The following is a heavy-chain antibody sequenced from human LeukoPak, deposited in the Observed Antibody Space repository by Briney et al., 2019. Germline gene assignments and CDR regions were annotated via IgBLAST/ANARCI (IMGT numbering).Heavy chain of an antibody. Sequence: ASVKVSCKASGYTFTSYGISWVRQAPGQGLEWMGWISAYNGNTNYAQKFQGRVTITTDESTSTAYMELSSLRSEDTAVYYCAAGTMIGNAFDIWGQGTIVTVSS. J-gene: IGHJ3*02. D-gene: IGHD3-22*01. V-gene: IGHV1-18*01. CDR1: GYTFTSYG. CDR3: AAGTMIGNAFDI. CDR2: ISAYNGNT.